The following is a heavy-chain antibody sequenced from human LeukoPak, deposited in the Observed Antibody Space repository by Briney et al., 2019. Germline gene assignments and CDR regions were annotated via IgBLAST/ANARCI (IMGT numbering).Heavy chain of an antibody. CDR2: ISSSSSYI. V-gene: IGHV3-11*06. J-gene: IGHJ4*02. D-gene: IGHD1-26*01. Sequence: GGSLRLSCAASGFTFSDYYMSWIRQAPGKGLEWVASISSSSSYIYYADSVKGRFTISRDNAKNSLYLQMNSLRAEDTAVYYCARGEATEADYWGQGTLVTVSS. CDR3: ARGEATEADY. CDR1: GFTFSDYY.